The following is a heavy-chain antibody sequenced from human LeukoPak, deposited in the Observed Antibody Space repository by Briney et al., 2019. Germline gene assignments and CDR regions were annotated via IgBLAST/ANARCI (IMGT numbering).Heavy chain of an antibody. CDR2: ISSSSSYI. Sequence: GGSLRLSRATSGFTFSAFHMTWVRQAPGKGLEWVSSISSSSSYIYYADSVKGRFTISRDNAKNSLYLQMNSLRAEDTAVYYCARDRYGDYYFDYWGQGTLVTVSS. CDR3: ARDRYGDYYFDY. CDR1: GFTFSAFH. V-gene: IGHV3-21*01. J-gene: IGHJ4*02. D-gene: IGHD4-17*01.